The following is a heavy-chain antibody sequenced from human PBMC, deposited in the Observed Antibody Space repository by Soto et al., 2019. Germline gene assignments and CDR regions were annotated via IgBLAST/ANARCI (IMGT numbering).Heavy chain of an antibody. CDR3: ARVRGGYSYGSPFTYYYYGMDV. Sequence: QVQLVQSGAEVKKPGSSVKVSCKASGGTFSSYAISWVRQAPGQGLEWMGGIIPIFGTANYAQKFQGRVTITADESTSTAYMELSSLRSEDTAVYYCARVRGGYSYGSPFTYYYYGMDVWGQGTTVTVSS. D-gene: IGHD5-18*01. J-gene: IGHJ6*02. V-gene: IGHV1-69*01. CDR2: IIPIFGTA. CDR1: GGTFSSYA.